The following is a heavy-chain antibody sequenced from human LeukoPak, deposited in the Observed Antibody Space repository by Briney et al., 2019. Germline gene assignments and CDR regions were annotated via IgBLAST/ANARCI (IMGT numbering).Heavy chain of an antibody. Sequence: ASVTVSCKASGYIFTNHAMHWVRQAPGQRLEWMGWINVGNGNTKYSEKFQDRVIISRDTSASTAYMELSSLRSEDTVVYFCARVTAESYSDSSGYYSYWGQGTLVTVSS. CDR3: ARVTAESYSDSSGYYSY. CDR2: INVGNGNT. J-gene: IGHJ4*02. D-gene: IGHD3-22*01. V-gene: IGHV1-3*01. CDR1: GYIFTNHA.